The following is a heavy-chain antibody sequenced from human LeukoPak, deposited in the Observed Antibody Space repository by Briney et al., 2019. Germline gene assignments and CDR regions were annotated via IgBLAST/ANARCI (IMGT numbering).Heavy chain of an antibody. J-gene: IGHJ4*02. Sequence: DPSQTLSLTHTVSGASMSSYYWSSIRQPPGKGLEWIGYIYYNGSTTYNPSLKTRATISVATSKTQFSLKLSSVTAAATAGYTFARGARAGYNLEPFDYWGQGTLVTVSS. D-gene: IGHD5-24*01. CDR3: ARGARAGYNLEPFDY. CDR2: IYYNGST. V-gene: IGHV4-59*08. CDR1: GASMSSYY.